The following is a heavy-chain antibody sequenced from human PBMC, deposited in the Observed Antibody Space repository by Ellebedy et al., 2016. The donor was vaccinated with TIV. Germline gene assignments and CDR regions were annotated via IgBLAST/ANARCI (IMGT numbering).Heavy chain of an antibody. Sequence: PGGSLRLSCAGSGFTLSDYYMSWVRQAPGKGLEWVSYISRSGANIYYADSVKGRFTVARDNAKDSLYLQMNSLRDDDTAVYYCARAREPGYFAYYYYGMDVWGQGTMVSVSS. V-gene: IGHV3-11*01. CDR1: GFTLSDYY. CDR3: ARAREPGYFAYYYYGMDV. D-gene: IGHD3-9*01. CDR2: ISRSGANI. J-gene: IGHJ6*02.